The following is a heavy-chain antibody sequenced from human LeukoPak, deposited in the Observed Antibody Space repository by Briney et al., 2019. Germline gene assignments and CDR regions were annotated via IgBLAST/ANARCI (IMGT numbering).Heavy chain of an antibody. V-gene: IGHV1-18*01. Sequence: GASVKVSCKASGYTLTSYGISWVRQAPGQGLEWMGWISAYNGNTNYAQKIQGRVTMTTDTSTSTAYMELRSLRSDDTAVYYCARRGGKNYGDYVVYYYYMDVWGKGTTVTVSS. CDR1: GYTLTSYG. J-gene: IGHJ6*03. D-gene: IGHD4-17*01. CDR2: ISAYNGNT. CDR3: ARRGGKNYGDYVVYYYYMDV.